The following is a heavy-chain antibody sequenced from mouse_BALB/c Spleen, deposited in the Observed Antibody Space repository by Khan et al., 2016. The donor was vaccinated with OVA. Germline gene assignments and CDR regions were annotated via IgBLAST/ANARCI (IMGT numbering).Heavy chain of an antibody. CDR2: INTYTGEP. CDR3: TSGGYWYFDV. CDR1: GYTFTNYG. J-gene: IGHJ1*01. D-gene: IGHD1-1*02. Sequence: QVQLQQSGPELKKPGETVKISCKASGYTFTNYGMNWVKQAPGKGLKWMGWINTYTGEPTHADDFKGRFAFSLESSASTAYLQINNIKNEDTATYFCTSGGYWYFDVWGAGTTVTVSS. V-gene: IGHV9-3-1*01.